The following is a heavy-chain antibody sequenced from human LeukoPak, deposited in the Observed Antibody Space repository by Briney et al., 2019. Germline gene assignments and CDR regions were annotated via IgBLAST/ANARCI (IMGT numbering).Heavy chain of an antibody. CDR1: GGSISSHY. CDR2: IYYSGST. J-gene: IGHJ5*02. Sequence: SETLSLTCTVSGGSISSHYWSWIRQPPGKGLEWIGYIYYSGSTNYNPSLKSRVTISVDTSKNQFSLKLSSVTAADTAVYYCARIYDTFWFDPWGQGTLVTVSS. V-gene: IGHV4-59*11. D-gene: IGHD3-22*01. CDR3: ARIYDTFWFDP.